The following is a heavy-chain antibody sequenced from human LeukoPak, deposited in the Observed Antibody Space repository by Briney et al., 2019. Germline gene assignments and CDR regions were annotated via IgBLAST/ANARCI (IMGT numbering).Heavy chain of an antibody. Sequence: TGGSLRLSCAASGFTFSSYTMNWVRQAPGKGLEWVSSIAGSSGYISYADSVRGRFTISRDNAKKSLYLQMTSLTAEDTAVYYCARDRGAYCGGDCYLGFDYWGRGTLVTVSS. J-gene: IGHJ4*01. CDR1: GFTFSSYT. V-gene: IGHV3-21*01. CDR2: IAGSSGYI. CDR3: ARDRGAYCGGDCYLGFDY. D-gene: IGHD2-21*02.